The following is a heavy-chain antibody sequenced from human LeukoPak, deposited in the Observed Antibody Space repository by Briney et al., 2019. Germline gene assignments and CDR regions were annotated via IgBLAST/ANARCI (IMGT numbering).Heavy chain of an antibody. V-gene: IGHV3-53*01. CDR1: GFTVSSNY. CDR2: IYSGGST. D-gene: IGHD6-13*01. CDR3: ARADFSSSWSLGY. Sequence: GGSLRLSCAASGFTVSSNYMSWVRQAPGKGLEWVSVIYSGGSTYYADSVKGRFTISRDNSKNTLYHQMNSLRAEDTAVYYCARADFSSSWSLGYWGQGTLVTVSS. J-gene: IGHJ4*02.